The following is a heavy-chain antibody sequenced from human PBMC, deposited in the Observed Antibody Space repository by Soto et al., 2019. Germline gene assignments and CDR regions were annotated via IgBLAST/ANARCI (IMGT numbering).Heavy chain of an antibody. J-gene: IGHJ5*02. CDR2: VYNSGSA. D-gene: IGHD1-1*01. CDR3: ARDQLEGNWFDP. CDR1: GGSIGNSY. Sequence: PSETLSLTCSVSGGSIGNSYCSLIRQSPGKGLEWIGYVYNSGSANYNPSLKSRVTISVDKSKNQFSLKLTSVTAADTAVYYCARDQLEGNWFDPWGQGTLVTVSS. V-gene: IGHV4-59*12.